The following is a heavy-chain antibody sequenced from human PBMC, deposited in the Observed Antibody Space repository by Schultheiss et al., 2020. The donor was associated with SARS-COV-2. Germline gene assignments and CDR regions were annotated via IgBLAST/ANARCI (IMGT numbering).Heavy chain of an antibody. V-gene: IGHV3-49*04. J-gene: IGHJ5*02. CDR1: GFTFGDYA. Sequence: GGSLRLSCTASGFTFGDYAMSWVRQAPGKGLEWVGFIRSKAYGGTTEYAASVKGRFTISRDDSKNSLYLQMNSLKTEDTAVYYCARDVGWFDPWGQGTLVTVSS. CDR2: IRSKAYGGTT. CDR3: ARDVGWFDP.